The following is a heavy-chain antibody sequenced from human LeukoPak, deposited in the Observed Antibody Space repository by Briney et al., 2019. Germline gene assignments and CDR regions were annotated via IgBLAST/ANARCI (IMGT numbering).Heavy chain of an antibody. V-gene: IGHV5-51*01. Sequence: GESLKISCTVPGFTFTRHWIGWVRQMPGKGLEWMGIIYPDDSDTRYSPSFEGQVTFSVDKSITSAYLQWSSLKASDSAIYYCARRLPSSSSYGVYDFWGQGTLVTVSS. J-gene: IGHJ4*02. CDR2: IYPDDSDT. D-gene: IGHD6-6*01. CDR1: GFTFTRHW. CDR3: ARRLPSSSSYGVYDF.